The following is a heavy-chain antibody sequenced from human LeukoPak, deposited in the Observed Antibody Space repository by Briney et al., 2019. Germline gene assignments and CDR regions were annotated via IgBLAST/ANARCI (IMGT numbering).Heavy chain of an antibody. V-gene: IGHV3-7*01. CDR3: ARDWRPLVATAGADSDY. D-gene: IGHD5-12*01. CDR1: GFSFSSYW. J-gene: IGHJ4*02. CDR2: IKEDGSEK. Sequence: PGGSLRLSCAASGFSFSSYWMSWVRQAPGKGLEWVANIKEDGSEKYYVDSVKGRFTISRDNAKNSLYLQMNSLRAEDTALYYCARDWRPLVATAGADSDYWGQGTLVTVSS.